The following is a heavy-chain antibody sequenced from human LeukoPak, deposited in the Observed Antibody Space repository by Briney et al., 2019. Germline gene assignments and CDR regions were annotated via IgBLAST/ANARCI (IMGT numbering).Heavy chain of an antibody. CDR1: GGSFSGHY. V-gene: IGHV4-34*01. D-gene: IGHD1/OR15-1a*01. J-gene: IGHJ4*02. CDR2: INPSGST. Sequence: PSETLSLTCGVYGGSFSGHYWRWIRQPPGKGLEWIGEINPSGSTNYNQSLKSRVTMSLDTSKNQFSLKVSSVTAADTAIYYCVSVRRGNTIGYLGQGTLVTVSS. CDR3: VSVRRGNTIGY.